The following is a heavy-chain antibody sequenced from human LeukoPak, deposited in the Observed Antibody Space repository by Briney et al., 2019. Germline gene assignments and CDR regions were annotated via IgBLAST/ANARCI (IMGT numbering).Heavy chain of an antibody. J-gene: IGHJ4*02. CDR3: ARAADYDYVWGSYRLLYFDY. CDR1: GYTFTSYG. Sequence: ASVKVSCTASGYTFTSYGISWVRQAPGQGLEWMGWISAYNGNTNYAQKLQGRVTMTTDTSTSTAYMELRSLRSDDTAVYYCARAADYDYVWGSYRLLYFDYWGQGTLVTVSS. V-gene: IGHV1-18*01. CDR2: ISAYNGNT. D-gene: IGHD3-16*02.